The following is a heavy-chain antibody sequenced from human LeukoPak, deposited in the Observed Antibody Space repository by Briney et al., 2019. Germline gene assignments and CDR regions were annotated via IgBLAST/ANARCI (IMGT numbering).Heavy chain of an antibody. CDR3: ARAGYCSSTSCYTSDWFDP. CDR1: GGTFSSYA. Sequence: SVKVSCKASGGTFSSYAISWVRQAPGQGLEWMGGIIPIFGAANYAQKFQGRVTITTGESTSTAYMELSSLRSEDTAVYYCARAGYCSSTSCYTSDWFDPWGQGTLVTVSS. D-gene: IGHD2-2*02. V-gene: IGHV1-69*05. CDR2: IIPIFGAA. J-gene: IGHJ5*02.